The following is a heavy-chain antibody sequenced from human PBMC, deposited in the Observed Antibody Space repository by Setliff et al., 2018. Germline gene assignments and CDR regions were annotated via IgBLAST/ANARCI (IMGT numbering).Heavy chain of an antibody. V-gene: IGHV4-61*02. CDR1: GDSISSGSYH. CDR3: ARTTGSTHNWLDP. CDR2: IHPSGST. J-gene: IGHJ5*02. Sequence: SETLSLTCTVSGDSISSGSYHWSWIRKPAGKGLEWIGRIHPSGSTNYNPSLKSRVTISVDTSKNQFSLKVSSVTAPETAVYYCARTTGSTHNWLDPWGPGTLVTVSS. D-gene: IGHD1-1*01.